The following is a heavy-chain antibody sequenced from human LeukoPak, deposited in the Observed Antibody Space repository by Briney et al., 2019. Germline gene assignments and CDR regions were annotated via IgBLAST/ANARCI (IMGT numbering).Heavy chain of an antibody. Sequence: GESLKISCTASGFNFGGFAMAWVRQAPGRGLDWVSGVYAAGTPAEYPDSVKGRFTVSRDNSKNTLYLQMNNLRVEDTAVYYCAKDLTFGDGRWEFDVWGQGTLVTVSS. CDR1: GFNFGGFA. J-gene: IGHJ4*02. CDR3: AKDLTFGDGRWEFDV. D-gene: IGHD3-16*01. CDR2: VYAAGTPA. V-gene: IGHV3-23*03.